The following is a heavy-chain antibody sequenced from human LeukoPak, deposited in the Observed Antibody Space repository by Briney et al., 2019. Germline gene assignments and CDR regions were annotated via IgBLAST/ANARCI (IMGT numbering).Heavy chain of an antibody. CDR3: ARGEAAAGH. J-gene: IGHJ4*02. D-gene: IGHD6-13*01. Sequence: SETLSLTCTVPGYSISSGYYWGWIRQPPGKGLEWIGNIYHSGSTYYNPSLKSRVTISVDTSKNQFSLKLSSVTAADTAVYYCARGEAAAGHWGQGTLVTVSS. CDR2: IYHSGST. V-gene: IGHV4-38-2*02. CDR1: GYSISSGYY.